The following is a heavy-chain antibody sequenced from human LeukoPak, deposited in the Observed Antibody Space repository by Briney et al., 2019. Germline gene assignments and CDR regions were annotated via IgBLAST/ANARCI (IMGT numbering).Heavy chain of an antibody. CDR1: GGSFSGYY. J-gene: IGHJ4*02. CDR3: ARDNSSSPLGY. V-gene: IGHV4-34*01. D-gene: IGHD6-6*01. CDR2: IDHSGTT. Sequence: PSETLSLTCVVYGGSFSGYYWSWIRQPPGKGLEWIGEIDHSGTTNYNPSLKSRVTMSVDTSKNQFSLMVSSVTAADTAVYYCARDNSSSPLGYWGQGTLVTVSS.